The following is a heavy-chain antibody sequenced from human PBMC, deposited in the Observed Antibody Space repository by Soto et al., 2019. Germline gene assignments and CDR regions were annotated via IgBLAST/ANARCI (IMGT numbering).Heavy chain of an antibody. CDR2: IYSGGNT. CDR1: GFTVSSTL. V-gene: IGHV3-53*01. CDR3: ATPGRDGYYNLFDY. D-gene: IGHD3-9*01. J-gene: IGHJ4*02. Sequence: PGGSLRLSCAASGFTVSSTLMTWVRQAPGKGLEWVSLIYSGGNTYYADSAKGRFTISRDNSKNTLYLQMNSLRAEDTAVYYCATPGRDGYYNLFDYWGQGTLVTVSS.